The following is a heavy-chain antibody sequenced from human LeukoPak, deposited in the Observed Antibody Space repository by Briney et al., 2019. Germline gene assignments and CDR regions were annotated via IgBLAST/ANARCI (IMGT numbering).Heavy chain of an antibody. Sequence: GGSLTLSCAASGFTFSSYAMSWVRHAPGKGLEWVSAISGSGGSTYYADSVKGRFTISRDNSKDTLYLQMNGLRAEDTAVYYCAKTGSYYYDSSGYFGYWGQGTLVTVSS. CDR1: GFTFSSYA. CDR3: AKTGSYYYDSSGYFGY. CDR2: ISGSGGST. D-gene: IGHD3-22*01. V-gene: IGHV3-23*01. J-gene: IGHJ4*02.